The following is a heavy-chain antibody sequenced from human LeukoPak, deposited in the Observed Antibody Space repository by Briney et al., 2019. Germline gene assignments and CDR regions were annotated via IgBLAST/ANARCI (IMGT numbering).Heavy chain of an antibody. CDR3: ARHGGDYMYGSGYHPYYYMDV. D-gene: IGHD3-10*01. CDR1: GYMFTNYW. Sequence: GESLKISCKGSGYMFTNYWIGWVRQVPGKGLEWMGLIYPGDSDTRYSPSFRGQVTISADKSISTAYLQWSSLKALDTAMYYCARHGGDYMYGSGYHPYYYMDVWGKGTMLTVSS. J-gene: IGHJ6*03. V-gene: IGHV5-51*01. CDR2: IYPGDSDT.